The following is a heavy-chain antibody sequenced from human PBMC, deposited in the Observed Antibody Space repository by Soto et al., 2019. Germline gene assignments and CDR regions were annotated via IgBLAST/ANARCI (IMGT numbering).Heavy chain of an antibody. CDR1: GGSFSGYY. V-gene: IGHV4-34*01. CDR3: ARAPFGRGYSGHEVSYGMDV. CDR2: INHSGST. Sequence: SETLSLTCAVYGGSFSGYYWSWIRQPPGKGLEWIGEINHSGSTNYNPSLKSRVTISVDTSKNQFSLKLSSVTAADTAVYYCARAPFGRGYSGHEVSYGMDVWGQGTTVTVSS. J-gene: IGHJ6*02. D-gene: IGHD5-12*01.